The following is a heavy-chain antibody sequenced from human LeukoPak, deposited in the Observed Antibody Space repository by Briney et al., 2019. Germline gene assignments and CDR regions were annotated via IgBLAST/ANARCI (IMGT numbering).Heavy chain of an antibody. D-gene: IGHD3-16*01. CDR2: ITWNSRDI. Sequence: GGSLRLSCAASGFTFKDYAMHWVRQAPGKGLEWVSGITWNSRDIGYADSVKGRFTISRDNDRNSLYLQMSSLSAEDTALYYCVKRLGGCSVSSNSDYYYGMDVWGLGTTVTVSS. V-gene: IGHV3-9*01. J-gene: IGHJ6*02. CDR3: VKRLGGCSVSSNSDYYYGMDV. CDR1: GFTFKDYA.